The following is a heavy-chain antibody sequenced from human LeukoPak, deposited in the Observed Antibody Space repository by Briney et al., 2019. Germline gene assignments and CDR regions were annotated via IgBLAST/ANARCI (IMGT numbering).Heavy chain of an antibody. CDR2: ISSSSSYI. V-gene: IGHV3-21*01. CDR1: GFTFSSYS. D-gene: IGHD5-12*01. Sequence: PGGSLRLSCAASGFTFSSYSMNWVRQAPGKGLEWVSSISSSSSYIYYADSVKGRFTISRDNAKNSLYLQMNSLRAEDTAVYYCARWGYSGYDSFDYWGQGTLVTVSS. CDR3: ARWGYSGYDSFDY. J-gene: IGHJ4*02.